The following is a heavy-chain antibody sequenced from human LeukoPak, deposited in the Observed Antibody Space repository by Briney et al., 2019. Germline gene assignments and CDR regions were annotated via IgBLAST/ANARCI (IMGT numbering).Heavy chain of an antibody. J-gene: IGHJ6*02. CDR3: ARDDRAAGSHYYGMDV. Sequence: GGSLRLSCAASGFTFSDYYMSWIRQAPGKGLEWVSYISSSSSYTNYADSVKGRFTISRGNAKNSLYLQMNSLRAEDTAVYYCARDDRAAGSHYYGMDVWGQGTTVTVSS. D-gene: IGHD6-13*01. V-gene: IGHV3-11*05. CDR2: ISSSSSYT. CDR1: GFTFSDYY.